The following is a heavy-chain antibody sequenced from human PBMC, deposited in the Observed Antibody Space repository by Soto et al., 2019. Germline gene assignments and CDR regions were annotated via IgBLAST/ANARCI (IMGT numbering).Heavy chain of an antibody. V-gene: IGHV1-69*13. D-gene: IGHD3-9*01. J-gene: IGHJ6*02. CDR3: ARDYDILTGVMNPYYYYGMDV. Sequence: ASVKVSCKASGGTFSSYAISWVRQAPGQGLEWMGGIIPIFGTANYAQKFQGRVTITADESTSTAYMELSSLRSEDTAVYYCARDYDILTGVMNPYYYYGMDVWGQGTTVTVSS. CDR1: GGTFSSYA. CDR2: IIPIFGTA.